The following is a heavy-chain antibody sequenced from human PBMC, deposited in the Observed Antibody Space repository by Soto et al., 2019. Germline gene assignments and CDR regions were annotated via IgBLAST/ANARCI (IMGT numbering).Heavy chain of an antibody. J-gene: IGHJ4*02. CDR3: AKDIEGAGYYDFWSGYRASYFDY. Sequence: EVQLVESGGGLVQPGRSLRLSCAASGFTFDDYAMHWVRQAPGKGLEWVSGISWNSGSIGYADSVKGRFTISRDNAKNSLYLQMNSLRAEDTALYYCAKDIEGAGYYDFWSGYRASYFDYWGQGTLVTVSS. D-gene: IGHD3-3*01. CDR2: ISWNSGSI. V-gene: IGHV3-9*01. CDR1: GFTFDDYA.